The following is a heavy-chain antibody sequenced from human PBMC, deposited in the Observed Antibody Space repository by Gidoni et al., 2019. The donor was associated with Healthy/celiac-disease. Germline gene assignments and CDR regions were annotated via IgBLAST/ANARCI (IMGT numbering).Heavy chain of an antibody. CDR1: GYSFTSYW. J-gene: IGHJ6*02. CDR2: IDPSDSYT. Sequence: DVQLVQSGAAVKKPGESLRISCKGSGYSFTSYWISWVRQMPGKGLEWMGRIDPSDSYTNYSPSFQGHVTISADKAISTAYLQWSSLKASDTAMYYCARSDCSSTSCYQAPYYYYGMDVWGQGTTVTVSS. CDR3: ARSDCSSTSCYQAPYYYYGMDV. V-gene: IGHV5-10-1*03. D-gene: IGHD2-2*01.